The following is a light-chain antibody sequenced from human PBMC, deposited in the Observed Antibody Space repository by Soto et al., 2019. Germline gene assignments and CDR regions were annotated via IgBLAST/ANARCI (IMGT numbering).Light chain of an antibody. CDR2: DTD. J-gene: IGKJ4*01. V-gene: IGKV3-15*01. CDR3: QHYVTWPLT. Sequence: EVVMTQSPATLSVSPGERATLSCRASRGIGSTLAWYQQKPGQTPRLLIYDTDTRATGVPAWFIGSASGTEFTLTITSLQSEDFAIYYCQHYVTWPLTFGGGTRVENK. CDR1: RGIGST.